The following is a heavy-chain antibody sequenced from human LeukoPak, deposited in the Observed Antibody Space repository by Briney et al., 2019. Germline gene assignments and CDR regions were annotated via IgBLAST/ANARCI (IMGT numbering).Heavy chain of an antibody. V-gene: IGHV4-31*03. CDR2: IYYSGST. CDR3: ARGRIAVAGNDC. J-gene: IGHJ4*02. D-gene: IGHD6-19*01. CDR1: GGSISSGGYY. Sequence: SQTLSLTCTVSGGSISSGGYYWSWIRQHPGKGLEWIGYIYYSGSTYYNPSLKSRVTISVDTSKNQFSLKLSSVTAADTAVYYCARGRIAVAGNDCWGQGTLVTVSS.